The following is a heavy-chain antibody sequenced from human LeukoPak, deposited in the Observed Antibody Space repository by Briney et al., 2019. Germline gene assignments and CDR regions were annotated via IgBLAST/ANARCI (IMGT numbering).Heavy chain of an antibody. J-gene: IGHJ4*02. D-gene: IGHD5-18*01. V-gene: IGHV4-59*08. CDR2: IYYSGST. CDR1: GGSISSYY. Sequence: SETLSLTCTVSGGSISSYYWSWIRQPPGKGLEWIGYIYYSGSTNYNPSLKSRVTISVDTSKNQFSLRLNSVTAADTAVYYCARRGYSYGSLDYWGQGTLVTVSS. CDR3: ARRGYSYGSLDY.